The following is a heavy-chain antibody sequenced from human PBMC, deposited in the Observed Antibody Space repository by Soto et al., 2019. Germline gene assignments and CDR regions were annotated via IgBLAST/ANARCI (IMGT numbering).Heavy chain of an antibody. V-gene: IGHV4-59*08. J-gene: IGHJ3*02. CDR1: GGSISSYY. CDR3: ARGRPAATDAFDI. Sequence: QVQLQESGPGLVKPSETLSLTCTVSGGSISSYYWSWIRQPPGKGLEWIGYIYYSGSTNYNPSLNGRVXXSXDXXKNQFSLKLSSVTAADTAVYYCARGRPAATDAFDIWGQGTMVTVSS. CDR2: IYYSGST. D-gene: IGHD2-2*01.